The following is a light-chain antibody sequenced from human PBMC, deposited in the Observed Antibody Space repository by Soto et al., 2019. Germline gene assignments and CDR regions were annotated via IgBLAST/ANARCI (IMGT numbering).Light chain of an antibody. CDR2: DVS. J-gene: IGLJ2*01. Sequence: QSALTQPASVSGSPGQSITISCTGTSSDVGGYNYVSWYQQHPGKAPKLMIYDVSSRPSGVSNRFSGSKSGNTASLTISGLQAEDKADYYCTSYTSSSTRGVFGGGTKLTVL. CDR1: SSDVGGYNY. V-gene: IGLV2-14*03. CDR3: TSYTSSSTRGV.